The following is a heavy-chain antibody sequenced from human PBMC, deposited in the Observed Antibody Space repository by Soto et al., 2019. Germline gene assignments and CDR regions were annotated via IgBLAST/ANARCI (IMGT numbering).Heavy chain of an antibody. CDR1: GYSFSSHA. Sequence: QVQLEQSGSEVQKSGSSVKVSCKASGYSFSSHAITWVRQAPGQGLEWMEGIIPVFGTPTYAQKFQGRLTISADKSTNTSSLELRSLRAEDTAVYYCARGGALSTSWYWGDGLDSWGQGTQVTVSS. CDR2: IIPVFGTP. V-gene: IGHV1-69*06. CDR3: ARGGALSTSWYWGDGLDS. D-gene: IGHD6-13*01. J-gene: IGHJ4*02.